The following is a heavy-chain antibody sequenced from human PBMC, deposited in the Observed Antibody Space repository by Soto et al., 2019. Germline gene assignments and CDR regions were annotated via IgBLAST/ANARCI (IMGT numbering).Heavy chain of an antibody. CDR3: ARTGAY. CDR1: GFSLTTSGLD. D-gene: IGHD1-26*01. Sequence: QITLKESGPTLVKPTQTLTLTCTFSGFSLTTSGLDVGWIRQPPGKALEWLALISWNDHKRYSPSLKSRLTSAKDTSKNQVVLTMTNMYPVDTATYYCARTGAYWGQGIRVTVSS. CDR2: ISWNDHK. J-gene: IGHJ4*02. V-gene: IGHV2-5*01.